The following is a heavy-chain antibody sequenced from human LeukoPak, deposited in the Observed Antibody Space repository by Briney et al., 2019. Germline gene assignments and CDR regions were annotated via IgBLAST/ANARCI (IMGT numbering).Heavy chain of an antibody. Sequence: GGSLRLSCAASGFTFSSYAMSWVRQAPGKGLEWVSAISGSGGSTYYADSVKGRFTISRDNSKNTLYLQMNSLRAEDTAVYYCAKGGRIAAAGRFSYYFDYWGQGTLVTVSS. CDR1: GFTFSSYA. CDR3: AKGGRIAAAGRFSYYFDY. V-gene: IGHV3-23*01. D-gene: IGHD6-13*01. J-gene: IGHJ4*02. CDR2: ISGSGGST.